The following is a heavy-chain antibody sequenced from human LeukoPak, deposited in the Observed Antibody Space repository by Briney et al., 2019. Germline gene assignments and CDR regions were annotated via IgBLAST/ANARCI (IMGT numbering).Heavy chain of an antibody. CDR2: ISYDGSNK. Sequence: GGSLGPSCAASGFTFSSYAMHWVRQAPGKGLEWVAVISYDGSNKYYADSVKGRFTISRDNSKNTLYLQMNSLRAEDTAVYYCARHSAEVEQWLVPAFDIWGQGTMVTVSS. D-gene: IGHD6-19*01. V-gene: IGHV3-30-3*01. CDR1: GFTFSSYA. J-gene: IGHJ3*02. CDR3: ARHSAEVEQWLVPAFDI.